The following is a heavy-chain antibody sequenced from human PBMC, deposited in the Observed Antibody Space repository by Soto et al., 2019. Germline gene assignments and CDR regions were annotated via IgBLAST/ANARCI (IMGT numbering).Heavy chain of an antibody. CDR1: GYTPTNYD. V-gene: IGHV1-18*01. D-gene: IGHD2-2*01. CDR2: ISAYNGNT. J-gene: IGHJ5*02. CDR3: ARSREPGIGVVPAAIAWFDP. Sequence: ASVKVSCKTSGYTPTNYDIGWVRQAPGQGLEWMGWISAYNGNTNYAQKLQGRVTMTTDTSTSTAYMELRSLRSDDTAMYYCARSREPGIGVVPAAIAWFDPWG.